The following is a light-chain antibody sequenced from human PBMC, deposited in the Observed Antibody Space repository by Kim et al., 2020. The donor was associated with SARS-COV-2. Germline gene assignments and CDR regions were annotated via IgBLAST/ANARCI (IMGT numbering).Light chain of an antibody. CDR2: EVS. CDR1: SSDVGGYNS. J-gene: IGLJ1*01. Sequence: GQSVTISCTVTSSDVGGYNSVSWYQQHPGKAPKLMIYEVSKRPSGVPDRFSGSKSGNTASLTVSGLQAEDEADYYCSSYAGSNFYVFGTGTKVTVL. CDR3: SSYAGSNFYV. V-gene: IGLV2-8*01.